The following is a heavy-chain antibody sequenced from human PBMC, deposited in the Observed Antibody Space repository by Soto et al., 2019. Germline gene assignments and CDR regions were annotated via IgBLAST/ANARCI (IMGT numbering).Heavy chain of an antibody. CDR2: ISYDGSNK. J-gene: IGHJ6*02. CDR1: GITISNYF. V-gene: IGHV3-30-3*01. D-gene: IGHD2-2*01. CDR3: VAGDQYYAMGG. Sequence: QVQLVESVGGVVQPGRSLRVSCAASGITISNYFMYWVRQAPGKGLEWVAAISYDGSNKHYSDSVKGRFTISRDNSKNKLFLQMNSLRDEDTAVYYCVAGDQYYAMGGWGQGTTVAVSS.